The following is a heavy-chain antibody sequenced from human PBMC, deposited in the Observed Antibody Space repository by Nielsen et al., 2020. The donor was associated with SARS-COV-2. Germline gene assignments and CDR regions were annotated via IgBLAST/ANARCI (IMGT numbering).Heavy chain of an antibody. J-gene: IGHJ6*02. CDR2: INPYSGGT. Sequence: ASVQVSCKASGYTFTDYYIHWARQAPGQGLEWMGRINPYSGGTNYAQKFQGTVTMTRDASISTVYLELTSDDTAVYYCARARATIFGLVMSYGMDVWGQGTTVAVSS. V-gene: IGHV1-2*06. D-gene: IGHD3/OR15-3a*01. CDR1: GYTFTDYY. CDR3: ARARATIFGLVMSYGMDV.